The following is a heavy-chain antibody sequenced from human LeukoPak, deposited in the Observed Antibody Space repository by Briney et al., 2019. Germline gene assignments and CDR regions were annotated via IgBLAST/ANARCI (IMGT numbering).Heavy chain of an antibody. V-gene: IGHV1-24*01. CDR1: GYSITELS. D-gene: IGHD3-9*01. CDR3: ATGTHYDLLPY. CDR2: FDPGSGEI. Sequence: EASVKVSYKVSGYSITELSTHWVRQAPGKGLEWMGGFDPGSGEIIYEQKFQGRVTMTEDTSTDTAYMELSSLRSEDTALYYCATGTHYDLLPYWGQGTLVTVSS. J-gene: IGHJ4*02.